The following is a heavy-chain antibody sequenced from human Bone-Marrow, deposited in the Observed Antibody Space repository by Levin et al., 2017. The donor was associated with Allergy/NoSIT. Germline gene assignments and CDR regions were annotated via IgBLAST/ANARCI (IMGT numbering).Heavy chain of an antibody. V-gene: IGHV3-53*01. Sequence: GGSLRLSCAASGFSVSGNFMSWVRQTPGKKLEWISVMYSGGSTYYADSVKGRFTISRDNSKNTVYLQMNSLRAEDTAVYYCARTGDGDYVGYWGQGTLVTVSS. CDR2: MYSGGST. CDR1: GFSVSGNF. J-gene: IGHJ4*02. D-gene: IGHD4-17*01. CDR3: ARTGDGDYVGY.